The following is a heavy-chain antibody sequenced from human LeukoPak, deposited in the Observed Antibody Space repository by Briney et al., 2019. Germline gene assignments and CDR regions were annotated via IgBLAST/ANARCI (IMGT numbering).Heavy chain of an antibody. Sequence: PSETLSLTCTVSGGSISSSNYYWGWIRQPPGMGLEWIGTISYSGSTYYNPSLKSRITISVDTSKNQFSLRLSSVTAEDTSLYYCARHIQGANVCDYWGQGTLVTVPS. D-gene: IGHD2-21*01. CDR2: ISYSGST. CDR1: GGSISSSNYY. CDR3: ARHIQGANVCDY. V-gene: IGHV4-39*01. J-gene: IGHJ4*02.